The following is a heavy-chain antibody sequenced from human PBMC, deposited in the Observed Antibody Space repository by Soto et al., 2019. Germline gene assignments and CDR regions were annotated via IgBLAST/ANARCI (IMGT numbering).Heavy chain of an antibody. CDR2: ISGSGGST. V-gene: IGHV3-23*01. D-gene: IGHD2-2*01. Sequence: GGSLRLSCAASGFTFSSYAMSWVRQAPGKGLEWVSAISGSGGSTYYADSVKGRFTISRDNSKNTLYLQMNSLRAEDTAVYYCAKVRPARQNPNRYYYGMEVWGQGTTVPVSS. CDR1: GFTFSSYA. J-gene: IGHJ6*02. CDR3: AKVRPARQNPNRYYYGMEV.